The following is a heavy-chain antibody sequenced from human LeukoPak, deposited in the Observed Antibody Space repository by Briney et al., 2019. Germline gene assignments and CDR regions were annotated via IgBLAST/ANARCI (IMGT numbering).Heavy chain of an antibody. J-gene: IGHJ5*02. Sequence: PSETLSLTCAVYGGSFSGYYWSWIRQPPGKGLEWIGEINHSGSTNYNPSLKSRVTISIDTSKNQFSLKLSSVTAADTAVYYCARKMVRGVTNANWFDPWGQGTLVTVSS. CDR1: GGSFSGYY. V-gene: IGHV4-34*01. CDR3: ARKMVRGVTNANWFDP. CDR2: INHSGST. D-gene: IGHD3-10*01.